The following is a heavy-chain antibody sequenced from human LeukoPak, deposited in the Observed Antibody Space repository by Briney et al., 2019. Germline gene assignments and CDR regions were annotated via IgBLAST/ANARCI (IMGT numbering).Heavy chain of an antibody. CDR3: ARGGSTLFDS. CDR2: IYHSGST. Sequence: SETLSLTCAVSGGSVSSGDYSWSWIRQPPGKGLEWIGYIYHSGSTYYNPSLKSRVTISVDRSKNQFSLKLSSVTAADTAVYYCARGGSTLFDSWGQGTLVTVSS. J-gene: IGHJ4*02. V-gene: IGHV4-30-2*01. D-gene: IGHD1-1*01. CDR1: GGSVSSGDYS.